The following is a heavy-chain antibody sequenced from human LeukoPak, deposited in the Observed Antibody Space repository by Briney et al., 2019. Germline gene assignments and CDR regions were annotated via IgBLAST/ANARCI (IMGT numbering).Heavy chain of an antibody. CDR2: ISSNGGST. V-gene: IGHV3-64D*09. J-gene: IGHJ4*02. CDR3: VVHTYYYDSAYYFDY. D-gene: IGHD3-22*01. CDR1: GFTFSSYA. Sequence: GGSLRLSCSASGFTFSSYAMHWVRQAPGKGLEYVSAISSNGGSTYYADSVKGRFTISRDNSKNTLYLQMSSLRAEDTAVYYCVVHTYYYDSAYYFDYWGQGTLVTVSS.